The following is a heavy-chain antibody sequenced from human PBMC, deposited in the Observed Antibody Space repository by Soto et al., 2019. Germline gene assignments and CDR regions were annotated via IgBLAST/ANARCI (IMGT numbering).Heavy chain of an antibody. J-gene: IGHJ4*02. CDR2: VDPEEGET. CDR3: ATDEGLYCSSTSCYEGDYFDY. V-gene: IGHV1-24*01. D-gene: IGHD2-2*01. CDR1: GYTLTELS. Sequence: QVQLVQSGAEVKKPGASVKVSCKVSGYTLTELSMHWVRQAPGKGLEGIGGVDPEEGETIDVQKFQCRVTVTAATSTSTAYMELSSLRSEATDVYYFATDEGLYCSSTSCYEGDYFDYWGQGTLVTVSS.